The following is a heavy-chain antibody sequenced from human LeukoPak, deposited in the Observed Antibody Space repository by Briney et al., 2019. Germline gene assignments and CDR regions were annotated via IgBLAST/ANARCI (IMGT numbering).Heavy chain of an antibody. CDR3: ARLPYHSGSDP. V-gene: IGHV4-59*08. J-gene: IGHJ5*02. Sequence: SETLSLTCTVSGGSISSYYWSWIRQPPGKGLEWIGYIFFSGSTNYNPSLKSRVTISVDTSKNQFSLKLSSVTAADTAVYYCARLPYHSGSDPGGQGTLVTVSS. CDR2: IFFSGST. D-gene: IGHD6-25*01. CDR1: GGSISSYY.